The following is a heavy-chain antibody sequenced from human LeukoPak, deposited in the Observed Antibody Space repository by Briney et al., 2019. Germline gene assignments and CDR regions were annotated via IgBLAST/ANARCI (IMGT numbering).Heavy chain of an antibody. CDR3: AMGSIAAAGTDY. Sequence: SVKVSCKASGGTFISYAISWVRQAPGQGLEWMGRIIPILGIANYAQKFQGRVTITADKSTSTAYMELSSLRSEDTAVYYCAMGSIAAAGTDYWGQGTLVTVSS. V-gene: IGHV1-69*04. J-gene: IGHJ4*02. D-gene: IGHD6-13*01. CDR2: IIPILGIA. CDR1: GGTFISYA.